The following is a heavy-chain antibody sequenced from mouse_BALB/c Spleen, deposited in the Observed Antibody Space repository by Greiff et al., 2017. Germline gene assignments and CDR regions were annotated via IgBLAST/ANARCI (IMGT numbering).Heavy chain of an antibody. V-gene: IGHV5-9-3*01. CDR3: AREGDGYYDY. Sequence: EVQGVESGGGLVKPGGSLKLSCAASGFTFSSYAMSWVRQTPEKRLEWVATISSGGSYTYYPDSVKGRFTISRDNAKNTLYLQMSSLRSEDTAMYYCAREGDGYYDYWGQGTTLTVSS. CDR2: ISSGGSYT. J-gene: IGHJ2*01. CDR1: GFTFSSYA. D-gene: IGHD2-3*01.